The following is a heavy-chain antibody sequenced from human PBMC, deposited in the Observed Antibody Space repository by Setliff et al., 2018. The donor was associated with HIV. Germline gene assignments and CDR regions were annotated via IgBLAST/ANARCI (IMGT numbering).Heavy chain of an antibody. CDR2: INHDRTT. V-gene: IGHV4-34*01. J-gene: IGHJ4*02. CDR1: GGSFSGYY. CDR3: ASTGYSSGWSFDY. Sequence: PSETLSLTCAVYGGSFSGYYWSWIRQPPGKGLEWIGEINHDRTTYYNPSLKSRVTISVDTSKNQFSLKLSSVTAADTAVYYCASTGYSSGWSFDYWGQGTLVTVSS. D-gene: IGHD6-19*01.